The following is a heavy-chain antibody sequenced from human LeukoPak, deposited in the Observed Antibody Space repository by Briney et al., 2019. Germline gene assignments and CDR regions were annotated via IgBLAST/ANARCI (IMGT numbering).Heavy chain of an antibody. CDR2: IYTTGNT. CDR1: GDSISSGVFY. J-gene: IGHJ6*03. CDR3: ARGSFYRNSYYYYINV. D-gene: IGHD5/OR15-5a*01. Sequence: PSETLSLTCSLSGDSISSGVFYWSWIRQPARKGLEWIGRIYTTGNTNYNPSLKSRVTMSIDTSENQFSLKLTSVTAADTAMYYCARGSFYRNSYYYYINVWGTGTTVTVSS. V-gene: IGHV4-61*02.